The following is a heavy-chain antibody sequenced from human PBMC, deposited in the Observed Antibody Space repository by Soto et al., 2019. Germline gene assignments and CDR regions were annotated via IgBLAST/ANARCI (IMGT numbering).Heavy chain of an antibody. CDR3: AREIAYDFWSGYYGPNWFDP. CDR1: GYTFTSYG. D-gene: IGHD3-3*01. J-gene: IGHJ5*02. CDR2: ISAYNGNT. Sequence: AASVKVSCKASGYTFTSYGISWVRQAPGQGLEWMGWISAYNGNTNYAQKLQGRVTMTTDTSTSTAYMELRSLRSDDTAVYYCAREIAYDFWSGYYGPNWFDPWGQGTLVTVSS. V-gene: IGHV1-18*01.